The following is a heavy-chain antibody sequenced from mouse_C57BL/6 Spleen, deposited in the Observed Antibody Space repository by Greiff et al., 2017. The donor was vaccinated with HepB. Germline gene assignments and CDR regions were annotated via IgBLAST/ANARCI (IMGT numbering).Heavy chain of an antibody. D-gene: IGHD3-3*01. CDR2: ISYDGSN. CDR1: GYSITSGYY. V-gene: IGHV3-6*01. CDR3: AREGGTYYAMDY. J-gene: IGHJ4*01. Sequence: EVKLVESGPGLVKPSQSLSLTCSVTGYSITSGYYWNWIRQFPGNKLEWMGYISYDGSNNYNPSLKNRISITRDTSKNQFFLKLNSVTTEDTATYYCAREGGTYYAMDYWGQGTSVTVSS.